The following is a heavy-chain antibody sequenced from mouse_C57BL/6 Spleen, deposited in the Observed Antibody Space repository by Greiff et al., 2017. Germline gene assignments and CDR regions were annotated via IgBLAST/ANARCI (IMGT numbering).Heavy chain of an antibody. J-gene: IGHJ4*01. V-gene: IGHV5-9*01. CDR2: ISGGGGNT. CDR3: ARRDYGKAMDY. Sequence: EVKVVESGGGLVKPGGSLKLSCAASGFTFSSYTMSWVRQTPEKRLEWVATISGGGGNTYYPDSVKGRFTISRDNAKNTLYLQMSSLRSEDTALYYCARRDYGKAMDYWGQGTSVTVSS. CDR1: GFTFSSYT. D-gene: IGHD1-1*01.